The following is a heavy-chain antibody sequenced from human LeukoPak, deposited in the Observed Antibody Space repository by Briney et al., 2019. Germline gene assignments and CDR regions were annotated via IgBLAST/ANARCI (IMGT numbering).Heavy chain of an antibody. Sequence: GASVKVSCKVSGGTFSSYAISWVRQAPGQGLEWMGGIIPIFGTANYAQKFQGRVTITADESTSTAYMELSSLRSEDTAVYYCARGPYYGSGSYYLSGFDYWGQGTLVTVSS. D-gene: IGHD3-10*01. CDR1: GGTFSSYA. V-gene: IGHV1-69*13. CDR2: IIPIFGTA. J-gene: IGHJ4*02. CDR3: ARGPYYGSGSYYLSGFDY.